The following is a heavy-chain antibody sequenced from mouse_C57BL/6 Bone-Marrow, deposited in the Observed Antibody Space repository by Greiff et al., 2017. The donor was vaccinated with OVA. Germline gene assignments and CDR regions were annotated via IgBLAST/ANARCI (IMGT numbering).Heavy chain of an antibody. CDR2: IDPEDGDT. CDR1: GFNIKDYY. Sequence: EVKLVESGAELVRPGASVKLSCTASGFNIKDYYMHWVKQRPEQGLEWIGRIDPEDGDTEYAPKFQGKATMTADTSSNTAYLQLSSLTSEDTAVYYCTHQIYYDYDDVYCDYWGQGTTLTVSS. J-gene: IGHJ2*01. D-gene: IGHD2-4*01. CDR3: THQIYYDYDDVYCDY. V-gene: IGHV14-1*01.